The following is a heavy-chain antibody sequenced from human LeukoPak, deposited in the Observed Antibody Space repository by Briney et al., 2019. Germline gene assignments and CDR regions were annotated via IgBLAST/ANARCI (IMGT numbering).Heavy chain of an antibody. D-gene: IGHD3-9*01. CDR1: GVTFSSYS. Sequence: PRGSLRLSCTGSGVTFSSYSMRWVRQAPGKGREWVAVTSYDGGTKYYADSVKGRFTITRDNSKKTLYLQMNSLRGEDRAVYYCARGSPYYDFLTGYYKPLIFSGMVVWGEGATVTVSS. CDR3: ARGSPYYDFLTGYYKPLIFSGMVV. CDR2: TSYDGGTK. J-gene: IGHJ6*02. V-gene: IGHV3-30-3*01.